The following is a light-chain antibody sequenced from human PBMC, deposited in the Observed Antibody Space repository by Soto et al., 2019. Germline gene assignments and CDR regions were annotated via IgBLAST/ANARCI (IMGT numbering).Light chain of an antibody. Sequence: QSALTQPASVSGSPGQSITISCTGTSSDVGGYRYVSWYQQHPDKAPKLIIFEVSNRPSGISSRFSGSKSGNTASLTISGRQAEDEADYYCASYTSSSTSVIFGRGTQLTVL. CDR2: EVS. CDR1: SSDVGGYRY. CDR3: ASYTSSSTSVI. V-gene: IGLV2-14*01. J-gene: IGLJ2*01.